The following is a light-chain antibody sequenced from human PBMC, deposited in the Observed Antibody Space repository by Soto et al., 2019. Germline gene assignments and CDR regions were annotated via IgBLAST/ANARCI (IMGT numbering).Light chain of an antibody. J-gene: IGKJ1*01. CDR2: ATS. V-gene: IGKV3-20*01. Sequence: EIVMTQHPATPPVSPGERATPSCWPSQSVRRSSLAWFQQSPGQAPRLLIFATSRRATDIPDRFSGSGSGTGFTLAIRRLEPEDFAVYYCHQFGYSPRTFGQGTKVDIK. CDR1: QSVRRSS. CDR3: HQFGYSPRT.